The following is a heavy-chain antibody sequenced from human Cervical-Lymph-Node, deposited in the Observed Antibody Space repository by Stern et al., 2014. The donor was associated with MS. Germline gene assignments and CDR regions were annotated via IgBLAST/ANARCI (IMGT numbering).Heavy chain of an antibody. Sequence: VQLQESGPRLAKPSQTLSLTCTVSGGSINSGGYYWSWIRQHPGKGLEWIGYIYYHWSTYYNPSLKSRVSMSVGTSKNEFSLKLTSVTAADTAVYYCATSIMVLLGRVLVGGTFDYWGQGSLVTVSS. V-gene: IGHV4-31*03. CDR3: ATSIMVLLGRVLVGGTFDY. D-gene: IGHD3-16*02. CDR1: GGSINSGGYY. CDR2: IYYHWST. J-gene: IGHJ4*02.